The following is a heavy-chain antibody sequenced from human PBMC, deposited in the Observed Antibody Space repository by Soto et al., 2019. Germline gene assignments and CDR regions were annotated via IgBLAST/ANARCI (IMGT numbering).Heavy chain of an antibody. CDR2: ISGSGGSS. J-gene: IGHJ4*02. D-gene: IGHD3-3*01. CDR1: GFTFSYA. CDR3: AKGFRYDFWSGYYFDY. V-gene: IGHV3-23*01. Sequence: PGGSLRLSCAASGFTFSYAMSWVRQAPGKGLEWVSAISGSGGSSYYADSVKGRFTISRDNSKNTLYLQMNSLRAEDTAVYYCAKGFRYDFWSGYYFDYWGQGTLVTVSS.